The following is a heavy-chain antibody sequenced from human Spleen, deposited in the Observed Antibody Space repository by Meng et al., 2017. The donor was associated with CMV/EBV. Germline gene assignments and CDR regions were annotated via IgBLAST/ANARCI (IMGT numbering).Heavy chain of an antibody. CDR1: GGSISSSNL. J-gene: IGHJ4*02. Sequence: QVQLQESGPGLVKPSGTLSLTCAVSGGSISSSNLWTWVRQVPGKGLEWIGEINHSGSTNYNPSLKSRVIISVDTSKNLFSLKLGSVTAADTAVYYCARIERRRILKYCGSDCSTTDYWGQGTLVTVSS. CDR2: INHSGST. V-gene: IGHV4-4*02. D-gene: IGHD2-21*02. CDR3: ARIERRRILKYCGSDCSTTDY.